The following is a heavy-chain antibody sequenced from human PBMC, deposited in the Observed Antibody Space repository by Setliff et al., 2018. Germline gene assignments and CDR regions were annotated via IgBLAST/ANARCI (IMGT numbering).Heavy chain of an antibody. CDR2: IRPYIGHT. D-gene: IGHD3-22*01. CDR3: ARVVAHTHFYDRSDYYFDGLDI. V-gene: IGHV1-18*01. J-gene: IGHJ3*02. Sequence: GASVKVSCKASGYNLDDFGINWLRQAPGQGLEWMGWIRPYIGHTIYAQEFQGRVTMTTDAPTSTAYMELTSLRHDDTAVYYCARVVAHTHFYDRSDYYFDGLDIWGQEAKVTVSS. CDR1: GYNLDDFG.